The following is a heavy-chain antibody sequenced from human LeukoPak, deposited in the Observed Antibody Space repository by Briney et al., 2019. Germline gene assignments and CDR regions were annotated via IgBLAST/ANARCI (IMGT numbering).Heavy chain of an antibody. Sequence: GGSLRLSCAASGFTFSSYAMHWARQAPGKGLEWVAVISYDGSNKYYADSVKGRFTISRDNSKNTLYLQMNSLRAEDTAVYYCARDSDSSGYFRYWGQGTLVTVSS. V-gene: IGHV3-30-3*01. CDR3: ARDSDSSGYFRY. J-gene: IGHJ4*02. D-gene: IGHD3-22*01. CDR1: GFTFSSYA. CDR2: ISYDGSNK.